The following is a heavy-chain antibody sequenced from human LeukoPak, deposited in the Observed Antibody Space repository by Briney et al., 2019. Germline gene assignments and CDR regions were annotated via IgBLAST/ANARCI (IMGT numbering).Heavy chain of an antibody. D-gene: IGHD4-23*01. CDR2: IYYSGST. V-gene: IGHV4-39*01. CDR1: GGSISSSSYY. J-gene: IGHJ4*02. Sequence: SETLSLTCTVSGGSISSSSYYWGWSRQPPGKGLEWIGSIYYSGSTYYNPSLKSRVTISVDTSKNQFSLKLSPVTAADTAVYYCARHEDMVRDYFDYWGQGTLVTVSS. CDR3: ARHEDMVRDYFDY.